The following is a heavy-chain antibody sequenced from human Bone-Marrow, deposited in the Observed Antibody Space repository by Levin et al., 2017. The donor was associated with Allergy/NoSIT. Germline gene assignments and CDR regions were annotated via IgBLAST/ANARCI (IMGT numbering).Heavy chain of an antibody. CDR2: ITPYNGKT. CDR3: SRQVAAAGYYFDY. D-gene: IGHD6-13*01. Sequence: GESLKISCKASGYTFTSYGISWVRQAPGQGLEWMGWITPYNGKTNYAQNLQGRVTMTTDTSTSTVYMELRSLRSDDTAVYYCSRQVAAAGYYFDYWGQGTLVTVSS. J-gene: IGHJ4*02. V-gene: IGHV1-18*01. CDR1: GYTFTSYG.